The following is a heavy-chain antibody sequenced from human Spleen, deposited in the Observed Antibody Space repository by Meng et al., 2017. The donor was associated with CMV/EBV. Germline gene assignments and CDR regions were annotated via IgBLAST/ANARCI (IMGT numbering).Heavy chain of an antibody. CDR1: GYTFTNYW. J-gene: IGHJ3*02. Sequence: GESLKISCQGSGYTFTNYWIGWVRQMPGKGLEWMGIIPPGDSDTRYSPSFHGQVTISADKSINTATAYLQWSSLRASDTAMYYCASVRGPVPRRAFDIWGQGTVVTVSS. D-gene: IGHD3-16*01. V-gene: IGHV5-51*01. CDR3: ASVRGPVPRRAFDI. CDR2: IPPGDSDT.